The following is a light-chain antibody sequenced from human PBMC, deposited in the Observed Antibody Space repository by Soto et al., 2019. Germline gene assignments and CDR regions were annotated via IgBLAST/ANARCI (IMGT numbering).Light chain of an antibody. CDR2: GAS. CDR1: QTVSSN. CDR3: QHYNNWPPYT. Sequence: ETVMTQSPATLSVSPGERATLSCRASQTVSSNLAWYQQKPGQAPRLLIYGASTRATGIPARFSGSGSGTEFTLTISSLQSEDFAVYYCQHYNNWPPYTFGHGTKLEIK. V-gene: IGKV3-15*01. J-gene: IGKJ2*01.